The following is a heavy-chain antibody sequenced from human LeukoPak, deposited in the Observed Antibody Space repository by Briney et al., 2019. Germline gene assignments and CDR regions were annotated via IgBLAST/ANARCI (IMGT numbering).Heavy chain of an antibody. J-gene: IGHJ4*02. CDR2: MYYSGNS. CDR1: GGSITSYY. V-gene: IGHV4-59*01. Sequence: SETLSLTCTVSGGSITSYYWSWIRQPPGNGLEWIGYMYYSGNSYYNPSLKSRVTISVDTSKNQFSLKLSSMTAADTAVYYCASYSNSWYYFDYWGQGTLVTVSS. CDR3: ASYSNSWYYFDY. D-gene: IGHD6-13*01.